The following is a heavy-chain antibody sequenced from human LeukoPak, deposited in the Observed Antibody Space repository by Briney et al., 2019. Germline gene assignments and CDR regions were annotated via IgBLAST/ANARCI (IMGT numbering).Heavy chain of an antibody. D-gene: IGHD5-18*01. Sequence: TGGSLRLSCAASGFTFSSYEVNWVRQAPGKGLEWISSISSSSSSRYYADSVKGRFTISRDNAKNSLYLQMNSLRAEDTAVYYCARDSHSYGYLDYWGQGTLVTVSS. V-gene: IGHV3-21*01. J-gene: IGHJ4*02. CDR3: ARDSHSYGYLDY. CDR2: ISSSSSSR. CDR1: GFTFSSYE.